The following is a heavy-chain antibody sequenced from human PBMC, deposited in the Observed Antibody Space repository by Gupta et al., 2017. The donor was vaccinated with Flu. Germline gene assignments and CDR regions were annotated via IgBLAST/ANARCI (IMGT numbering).Heavy chain of an antibody. D-gene: IGHD3-10*01. CDR1: GFTFADYP. CDR2: ISWNSAII. V-gene: IGHV3-9*01. Sequence: EVQLVESGGLLVQPGRSLRLSCEGSGFTFADYPMHWVRQAPGKGLEWVSGISWNSAIIDYADSVKGRFTISRDNARKSLYLQMRSLRTEDTAFYYCAKDLRRGSGAQDWGQGTLVTVSP. J-gene: IGHJ4*02. CDR3: AKDLRRGSGAQD.